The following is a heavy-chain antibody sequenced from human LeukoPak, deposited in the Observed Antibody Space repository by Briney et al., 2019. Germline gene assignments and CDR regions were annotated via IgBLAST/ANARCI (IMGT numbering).Heavy chain of an antibody. CDR2: INPNSGGT. CDR1: GYSFTAYY. D-gene: IGHD1-26*01. V-gene: IGHV1-2*02. CDR3: ARDSGICRDGFDI. J-gene: IGHJ3*02. Sequence: EASVKVPCKASGYSFTAYYMHWVRQAPGQGLEWMGWINPNSGGTNYAQKFQGRVTMTRDTSITTAYMELSRLRSDDTAVYYCARDSGICRDGFDIWGQGTMVTVSS.